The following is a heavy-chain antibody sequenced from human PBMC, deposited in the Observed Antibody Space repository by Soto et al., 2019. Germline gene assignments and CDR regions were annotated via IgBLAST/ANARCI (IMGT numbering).Heavy chain of an antibody. Sequence: QVQLVESGGGVVQPGRSLRLSCAASGFTFSAFAMHWVRQAPGKGLEWVSVISFDGRKTYYADSMKGRFTISRDNSKDTLNLQMNSLTEEATAVYHCATLGSNKGNLYYLDYWGQGTLVTVSS. D-gene: IGHD3-10*01. J-gene: IGHJ4*02. CDR1: GFTFSAFA. V-gene: IGHV3-30*04. CDR3: ATLGSNKGNLYYLDY. CDR2: ISFDGRKT.